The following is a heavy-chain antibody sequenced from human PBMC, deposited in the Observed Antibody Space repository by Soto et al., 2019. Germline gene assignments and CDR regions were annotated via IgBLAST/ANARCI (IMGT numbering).Heavy chain of an antibody. CDR2: IFWSGGSV. Sequence: EVQLVESGGGLVQPGRSLRLSCVVSGLTFDEHAMHWVRQGPGKGLEWVSGIFWSGGSVGYADSVKGRFTVSRDKAKNSLYLQMDILRAQDTALYYCARVLTPGGADVWGQGTTVTVSS. D-gene: IGHD4-17*01. CDR1: GLTFDEHA. J-gene: IGHJ6*02. V-gene: IGHV3-9*01. CDR3: ARVLTPGGADV.